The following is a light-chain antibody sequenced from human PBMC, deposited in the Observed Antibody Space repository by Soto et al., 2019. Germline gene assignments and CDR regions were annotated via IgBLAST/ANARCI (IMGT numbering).Light chain of an antibody. CDR2: LNSDGSH. Sequence: QLVLTQSPSASASLGASVKLTCTLSRGHSSYAIAWHQQQPEKGPRYLMNLNSDGSHTKGDGIPDRFSGSSSGAERYLTISGLQSEDEADYYCQTWGTGIRVFGGGTQLTVL. CDR1: RGHSSYA. J-gene: IGLJ3*02. V-gene: IGLV4-69*01. CDR3: QTWGTGIRV.